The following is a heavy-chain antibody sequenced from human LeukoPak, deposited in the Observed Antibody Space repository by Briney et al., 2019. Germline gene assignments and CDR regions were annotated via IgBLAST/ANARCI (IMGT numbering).Heavy chain of an antibody. V-gene: IGHV1-2*02. J-gene: IGHJ1*01. Sequence: ASVKVSCKASGYTFTSYDINWVRQAPGQGLEWMGWINPNSGGTNYAQKFQGRVTMTRDTSISTAYMELSRLRSDDTAVYYCARVESSGWYGFFQHWGQGTLVTVSS. CDR2: INPNSGGT. CDR3: ARVESSGWYGFFQH. CDR1: GYTFTSYD. D-gene: IGHD6-19*01.